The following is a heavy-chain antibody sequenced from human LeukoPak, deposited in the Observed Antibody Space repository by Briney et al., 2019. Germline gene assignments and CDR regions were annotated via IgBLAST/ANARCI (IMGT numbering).Heavy chain of an antibody. CDR2: IYYSGST. V-gene: IGHV4-59*01. D-gene: IGHD5-24*01. CDR3: ARDTGDGYNFDY. Sequence: PSETLSLTCTVSGGSISSYYWSWIRQPPGKGLEWIGYIYYSGSTNYNPSLKSRVTISVDTSKNQFSLKLSSVTAADTAVCYCARDTGDGYNFDYWGQGTLVTVSS. J-gene: IGHJ4*02. CDR1: GGSISSYY.